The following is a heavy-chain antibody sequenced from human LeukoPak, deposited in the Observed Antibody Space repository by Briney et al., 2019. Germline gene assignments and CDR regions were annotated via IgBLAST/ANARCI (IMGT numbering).Heavy chain of an antibody. CDR1: GYTFTSYG. V-gene: IGHV1-46*01. J-gene: IGHJ3*02. D-gene: IGHD6-6*01. Sequence: ASVKVSCKASGYTFTSYGISWVRQAPGQGLEWMGIINPSGGSTSYAQKFQGRVTMTRDTSTSTVYMELSSLRSEDTAVYYCARDLVPPVPLYSSSSEAFDIWGQGTMVTVSS. CDR2: INPSGGST. CDR3: ARDLVPPVPLYSSSSEAFDI.